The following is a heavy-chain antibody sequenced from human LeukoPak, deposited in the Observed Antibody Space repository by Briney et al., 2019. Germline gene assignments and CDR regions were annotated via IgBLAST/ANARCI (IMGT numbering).Heavy chain of an antibody. D-gene: IGHD3-9*01. Sequence: GRSLRLSCAASGFTFSSYAMHWVRQAPGKGLEWVAVISYDGSNKYYADSVKGRFTISRDNSKNTLYLQMNSLRAEDTAVYYCARALSDILTGPFDYWGQGSLVTVSS. CDR1: GFTFSSYA. J-gene: IGHJ4*02. CDR3: ARALSDILTGPFDY. CDR2: ISYDGSNK. V-gene: IGHV3-30-3*01.